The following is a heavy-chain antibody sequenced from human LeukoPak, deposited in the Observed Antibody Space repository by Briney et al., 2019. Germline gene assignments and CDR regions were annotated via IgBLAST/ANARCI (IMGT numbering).Heavy chain of an antibody. CDR3: ARTYCSGGSCYSDY. V-gene: IGHV4-39*01. CDR2: IYYSGST. CDR1: GGSISSSSYY. D-gene: IGHD2-15*01. Sequence: SETLSLTCTVSGGSISSSSYYWGWIRQPPGKRLEWIGSIYYSGSTYYNPSLKSRVTISVDTSKNQFSLKLSSVTAADTAVYYCARTYCSGGSCYSDYWGQGTLVTVSS. J-gene: IGHJ4*02.